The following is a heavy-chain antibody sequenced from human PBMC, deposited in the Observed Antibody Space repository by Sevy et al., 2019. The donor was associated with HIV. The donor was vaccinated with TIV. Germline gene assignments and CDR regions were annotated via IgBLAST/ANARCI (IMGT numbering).Heavy chain of an antibody. J-gene: IGHJ4*02. CDR1: GFAFYDYS. V-gene: IGHV3-23*01. Sequence: GGSLRLSCAASGFAFYDYSMSWIRQAPGKGLEWVATLSFGCGKINYADSVKGRFTISGDNSKNSFYLQMDNLRVEDTALYYCAREGCTRPHDYWGQRTRVTVSS. D-gene: IGHD2-8*01. CDR3: AREGCTRPHDY. CDR2: LSFGCGKI.